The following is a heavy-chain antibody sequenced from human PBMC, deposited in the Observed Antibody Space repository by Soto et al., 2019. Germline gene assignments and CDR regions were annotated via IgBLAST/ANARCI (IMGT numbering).Heavy chain of an antibody. CDR3: ARSQILLWFGELPYYFDY. CDR1: GGSFSGYY. CDR2: INHSGST. V-gene: IGHV4-34*01. J-gene: IGHJ4*02. D-gene: IGHD3-10*01. Sequence: SETLSLTXAVYGGSFSGYYWSWIRQPPGKGLEWIGEINHSGSTNYNPSLKSRVTISVDTSKNQFSLKLSSVTAADTAVYYCARSQILLWFGELPYYFDYWGQGTLVTVSS.